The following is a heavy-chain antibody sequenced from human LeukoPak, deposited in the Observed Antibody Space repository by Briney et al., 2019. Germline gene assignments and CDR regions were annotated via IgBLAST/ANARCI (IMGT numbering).Heavy chain of an antibody. CDR2: ISAYNGNT. Sequence: ASVTVSCKASGDTFTIYGISWVRQAPGEGLEWMGWISAYNGNTNYAQKLQGRVTMTTDTSTSTAYMELRSLRSDDTAVYYCASSTYCSSTSCYSPFDPWGQGTLVTVSS. V-gene: IGHV1-18*01. D-gene: IGHD2-2*01. CDR3: ASSTYCSSTSCYSPFDP. J-gene: IGHJ5*02. CDR1: GDTFTIYG.